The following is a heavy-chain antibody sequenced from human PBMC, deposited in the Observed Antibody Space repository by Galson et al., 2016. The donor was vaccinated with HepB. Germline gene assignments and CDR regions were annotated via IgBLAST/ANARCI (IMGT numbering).Heavy chain of an antibody. CDR2: ITTNNGNA. J-gene: IGHJ4*02. V-gene: IGHV1-18*01. CDR1: TFPSYD. CDR3: ARGGASFSFDY. Sequence: TFPSYDISWVRQAPGQGLEWMGWITTNNGNANYAQKLQGRVTMTTDTSTSTAYMELRSLRSDDTAVYYCARGGASFSFDYWGQGTLVTVSS.